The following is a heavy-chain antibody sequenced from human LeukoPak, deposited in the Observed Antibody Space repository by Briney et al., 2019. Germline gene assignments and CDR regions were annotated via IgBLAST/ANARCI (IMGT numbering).Heavy chain of an antibody. J-gene: IGHJ4*02. V-gene: IGHV3-21*01. CDR2: ISSSSSYI. Sequence: GGSLRLSCAASGFTFSSYSMNWVRQAPGKGLEWVSSISSSSSYIYYADSVKGRFTISRDNAKNSLYLQMNSLRAEDTAVYYCARGKPTHYYFDYWGQGTLVTVSS. CDR1: GFTFSSYS. CDR3: ARGKPTHYYFDY. D-gene: IGHD1-14*01.